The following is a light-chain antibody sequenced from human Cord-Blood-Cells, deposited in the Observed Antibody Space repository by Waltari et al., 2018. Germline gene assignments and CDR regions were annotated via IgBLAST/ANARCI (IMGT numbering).Light chain of an antibody. CDR1: QGVSSN. CDR2: GAS. V-gene: IGKV3-15*01. J-gene: IGKJ1*01. Sequence: IVMTQSPATLSVSPGASATLSCRASQGVSSNLAWYQQKPGQAPRLLIYGASTRATGIPARFSGSGSGTEFTLTISSLQSEDFAVYYCQQYNNWPWTFGQGTKVEIK. CDR3: QQYNNWPWT.